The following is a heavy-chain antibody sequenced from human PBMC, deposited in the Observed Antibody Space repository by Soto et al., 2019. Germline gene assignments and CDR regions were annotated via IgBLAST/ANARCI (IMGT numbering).Heavy chain of an antibody. D-gene: IGHD6-13*01. V-gene: IGHV4-34*01. CDR1: GGSFSGCY. CDR3: ARGAFSSSWHLKGGNWFDP. J-gene: IGHJ5*02. Sequence: SETLSLTCAVYGGSFSGCYWSWIRQPPGKGLEWIGEINHSGSTNYNPSLKSRVTISVDTSKNQFSLKLSSVTAADTAVYYCARGAFSSSWHLKGGNWFDPWGQGTLVTVS. CDR2: INHSGST.